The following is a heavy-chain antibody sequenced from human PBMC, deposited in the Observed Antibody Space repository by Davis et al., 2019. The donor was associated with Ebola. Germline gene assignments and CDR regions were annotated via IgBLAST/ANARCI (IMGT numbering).Heavy chain of an antibody. D-gene: IGHD3-22*01. J-gene: IGHJ4*02. CDR2: ISTYNGNT. V-gene: IGHV1-18*01. CDR3: ARDKFDYYDSSGSYCLDY. CDR1: GYTFASYG. Sequence: AASVKVSCKASGYTFASYGISWVRQAPGQGLEWMGWISTYNGNTNYAQKLKGRVTMTTDTSTSTAYMELRNLGSDDAAVYYCARDKFDYYDSSGSYCLDYWGQGTLATVSS.